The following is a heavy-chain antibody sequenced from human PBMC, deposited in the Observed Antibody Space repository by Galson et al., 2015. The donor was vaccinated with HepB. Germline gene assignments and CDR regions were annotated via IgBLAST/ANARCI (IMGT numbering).Heavy chain of an antibody. CDR1: GFTFSSYT. CDR3: ARQGGYGEFDY. Sequence: SLRLSCAGSGFTFSSYTMSWVRQAPGKGLEWVSSISSSSSQKYFADSLKGRFTISRDNAKNSVYLQVNSLTAEDTAVYYCARQGGYGEFDYWGQGTLVTVSS. J-gene: IGHJ4*02. D-gene: IGHD5-18*01. V-gene: IGHV3-21*01. CDR2: ISSSSSQK.